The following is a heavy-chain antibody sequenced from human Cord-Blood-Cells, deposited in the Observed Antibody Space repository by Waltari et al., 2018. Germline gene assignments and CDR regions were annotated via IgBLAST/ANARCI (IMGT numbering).Heavy chain of an antibody. CDR2: IIPIFGTA. J-gene: IGHJ3*02. CDR3: ATLMGYSSSWYGAFDI. V-gene: IGHV1-69*12. Sequence: QVQLVQSGAEVKKPGSSVKVSCTASGGTFSSYAISWVRQAPGQGLEWMGGIIPIFGTANYAQKFQGRVTITADESTSTAYMELSSLRSEDTAVYYCATLMGYSSSWYGAFDIWGQGTMVTVSS. CDR1: GGTFSSYA. D-gene: IGHD6-13*01.